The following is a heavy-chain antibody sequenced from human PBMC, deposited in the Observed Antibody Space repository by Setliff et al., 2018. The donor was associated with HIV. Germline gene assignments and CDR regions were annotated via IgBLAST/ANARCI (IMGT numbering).Heavy chain of an antibody. V-gene: IGHV1-8*01. CDR1: GYTFTNYD. J-gene: IGHJ4*02. CDR2: MNPDSGPT. Sequence: ASVKVSCKASGYTFTNYDINWVRQVPGQGLEWMGRMNPDSGPTDYAPKLQGRVIMTRNTSITTAYMQVTRLRSDDTAVYYCARGSFGGSYSSFWGQGTLVTVSS. CDR3: ARGSFGGSYSSF. D-gene: IGHD1-26*01.